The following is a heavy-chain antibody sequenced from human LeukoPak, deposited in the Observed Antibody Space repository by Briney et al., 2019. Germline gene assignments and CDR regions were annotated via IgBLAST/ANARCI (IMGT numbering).Heavy chain of an antibody. CDR3: ARARYPVLYDYFDY. Sequence: PSETLSLTCTVSGGSISSSSYYWGWIRQHPGKGLEWIGYIYYSGSTYYNPSLKSRVTISVDTSKNQFSLKLSSVTAADTAVYYCARARYPVLYDYFDYWGQGTLVTVSS. D-gene: IGHD2/OR15-2a*01. V-gene: IGHV4-31*03. CDR2: IYYSGST. CDR1: GGSISSSSYY. J-gene: IGHJ4*02.